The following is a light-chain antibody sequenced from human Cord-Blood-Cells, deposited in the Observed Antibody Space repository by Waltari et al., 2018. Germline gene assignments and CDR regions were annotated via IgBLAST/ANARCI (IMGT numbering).Light chain of an antibody. CDR1: SSDAGGYNH. Sequence: QSALTQPPSASGSPGQSVTISCTGTSSDAGGYNHFSWYQQHPGKAPKRMIYEVSKRPSGVPDRFSGSKSGNTASLTVSGLQAEDEADYYCSSYAGSNNLVFGGGTKLTVL. CDR2: EVS. CDR3: SSYAGSNNLV. V-gene: IGLV2-8*01. J-gene: IGLJ2*01.